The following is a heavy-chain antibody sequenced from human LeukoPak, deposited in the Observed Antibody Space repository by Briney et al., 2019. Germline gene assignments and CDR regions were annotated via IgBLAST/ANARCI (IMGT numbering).Heavy chain of an antibody. CDR3: ARTGLGMYSFDS. CDR2: ITGSSSTI. V-gene: IGHV3-48*01. J-gene: IGHJ4*02. CDR1: GFSFSSYS. D-gene: IGHD3/OR15-3a*01. Sequence: GGSLRLSCAASGFSFSSYSLNWVRQAAGKGLEWVSYITGSSSTINYADSVKGRFTISRDKAKNSLYLQMNSLRAEDTAVYYCARTGLGMYSFDSWGRGALVAVSS.